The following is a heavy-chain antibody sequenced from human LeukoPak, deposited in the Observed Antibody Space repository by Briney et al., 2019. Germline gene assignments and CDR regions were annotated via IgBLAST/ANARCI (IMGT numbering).Heavy chain of an antibody. CDR1: GGSFSGYY. CDR3: ARRKARGTMVRGGSGRWFDP. J-gene: IGHJ5*02. CDR2: INHSGST. Sequence: SETLSLTCAVYGGSFSGYYWSWIRQPPGKGLEWIGEINHSGSTNYNPSLKSRVTISVDTSKNQFSLKLSSVTAADTAVYYCARRKARGTMVRGGSGRWFDPWGQGTLVTVSS. V-gene: IGHV4-34*01. D-gene: IGHD3-10*01.